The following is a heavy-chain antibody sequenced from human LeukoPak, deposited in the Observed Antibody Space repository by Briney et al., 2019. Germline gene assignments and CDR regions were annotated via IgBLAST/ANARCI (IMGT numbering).Heavy chain of an antibody. CDR3: ARGYSSSWSDY. D-gene: IGHD6-13*01. V-gene: IGHV1-18*01. J-gene: IGHJ4*02. CDR1: GYTFTSYG. Sequence: GASVKVSCKASGYTFTSYGISWVRHAPGQGFEWMGWISAYNGNANYAQKLQGRVTMTTHTSTSTAYMELRSLRSDDTAVYYCARGYSSSWSDYWGQGTLVTVSS. CDR2: ISAYNGNA.